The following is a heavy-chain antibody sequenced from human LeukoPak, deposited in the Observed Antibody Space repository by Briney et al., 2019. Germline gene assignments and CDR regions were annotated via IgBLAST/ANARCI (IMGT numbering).Heavy chain of an antibody. CDR2: INPKSGGT. Sequence: ASVKVSFKASGYTFTPYYMHWVRQAPGHGLDWMGWINPKSGGTNYAQKFQGRVTMTRDTSISTAYMELSRLRSDDTAVYYCARTKRYSYGYNYWGQGTLVTVSS. CDR1: GYTFTPYY. D-gene: IGHD5-18*01. V-gene: IGHV1-2*02. J-gene: IGHJ4*02. CDR3: ARTKRYSYGYNY.